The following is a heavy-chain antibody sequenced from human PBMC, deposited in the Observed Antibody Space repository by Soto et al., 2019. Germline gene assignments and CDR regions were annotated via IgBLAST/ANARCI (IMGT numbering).Heavy chain of an antibody. J-gene: IGHJ4*02. CDR1: GFSFSTFE. Sequence: GGSLRLSCAASGFSFSTFEMNWVRQAPGKGLEWVAYINSGSDTIHYADSVRGRFTVSRDNAKNSLFLQMNSLRVEDTALYYCARDRAAGGYWGQGTLVTAPQ. CDR2: INSGSDTI. D-gene: IGHD6-13*01. V-gene: IGHV3-48*03. CDR3: ARDRAAGGY.